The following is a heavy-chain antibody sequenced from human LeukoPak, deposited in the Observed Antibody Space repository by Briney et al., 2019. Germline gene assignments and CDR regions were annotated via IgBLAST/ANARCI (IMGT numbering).Heavy chain of an antibody. CDR3: AKERWVATYAPLDY. D-gene: IGHD5-12*01. J-gene: IGHJ4*02. CDR1: GFTFSSYG. Sequence: GGSLRLSCAASGFTFSSYGMHWVRQAPGKGLEWVAVISYDGSNKYYADSVKGRFTISRDNSKNTPYLQMNSLRAEDTAVYYCAKERWVATYAPLDYWGQGTLVTVSS. CDR2: ISYDGSNK. V-gene: IGHV3-30*18.